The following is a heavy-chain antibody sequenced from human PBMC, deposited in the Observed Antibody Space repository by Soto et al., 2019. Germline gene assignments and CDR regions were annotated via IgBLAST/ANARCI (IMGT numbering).Heavy chain of an antibody. V-gene: IGHV1-2*02. D-gene: IGHD1-1*01. J-gene: IGHJ6*02. Sequence: QLQLVQSGAEVKRPGASVRVSCKASGNTLTGYFLHWVRQARGQGLEWMGWLNSNSGGTKIAQKFQGRLAMTRDTSITTAYMELSRLRSDDTAVYYCGRCRTDSYAMDVWGQGTTVTVSS. CDR2: LNSNSGGT. CDR1: GNTLTGYF. CDR3: GRCRTDSYAMDV.